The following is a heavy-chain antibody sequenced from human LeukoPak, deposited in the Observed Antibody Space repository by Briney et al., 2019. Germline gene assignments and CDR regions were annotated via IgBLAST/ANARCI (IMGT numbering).Heavy chain of an antibody. CDR1: GYTFASYY. CDR3: ARDLSGNKYGYFDY. J-gene: IGHJ4*02. D-gene: IGHD2-8*01. Sequence: ASVKVSCKASGYTFASYYMHWVRQAPGRGLEWMGIINPSGGSTTYAQKLQGRVTMTRDTSTSTAYMELSSLRSEDTAVYYCARDLSGNKYGYFDYWGQGTLVTVSS. CDR2: INPSGGST. V-gene: IGHV1-46*01.